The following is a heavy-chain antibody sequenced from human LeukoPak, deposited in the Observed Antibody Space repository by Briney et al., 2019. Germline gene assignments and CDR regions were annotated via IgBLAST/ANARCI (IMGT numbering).Heavy chain of an antibody. CDR1: GFTFSSYS. J-gene: IGHJ4*02. CDR3: ARDPTEGGFLEWLFYYFDY. D-gene: IGHD3-3*01. Sequence: GGSLRLSCAASGFTFSSYSMNWVRQAPGKGLEWVSSISCSSSYIYYADSVKGRFTISRDNAKNSLYLQMNSLRAEDTAVYYCARDPTEGGFLEWLFYYFDYWGQGTLVTVSS. CDR2: ISCSSSYI. V-gene: IGHV3-21*01.